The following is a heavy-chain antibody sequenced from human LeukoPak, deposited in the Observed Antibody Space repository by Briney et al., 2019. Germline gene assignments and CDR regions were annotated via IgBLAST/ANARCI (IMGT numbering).Heavy chain of an antibody. J-gene: IGHJ3*02. Sequence: GGSLRLSCAASGFTFSSYGMSWVRQAPGKGLEWVSAISGSGGSTYYADSVKGRFTISRDNSKNTLYLQMNSLRAEDTAVYYCAGGVLRYFDWLRGRAFDIWGQGTMVTVSS. D-gene: IGHD3-9*01. CDR3: AGGVLRYFDWLRGRAFDI. CDR1: GFTFSSYG. V-gene: IGHV3-23*01. CDR2: ISGSGGST.